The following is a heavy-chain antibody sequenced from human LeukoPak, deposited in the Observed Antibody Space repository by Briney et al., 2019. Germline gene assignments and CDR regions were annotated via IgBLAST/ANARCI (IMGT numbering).Heavy chain of an antibody. D-gene: IGHD6-19*01. CDR2: INPNSGGT. V-gene: IGHV1-2*02. CDR3: ARAKGAVIMPPDY. J-gene: IGHJ4*02. Sequence: GASVKVSCKASGCTFIDYYMHWVRQAPGQGLEWMGWINPNSGGTDYAQKFQGRVTMTRDTSISTAYMELSSLRSDDTAVYYCARAKGAVIMPPDYWGQGTLVTVYS. CDR1: GCTFIDYY.